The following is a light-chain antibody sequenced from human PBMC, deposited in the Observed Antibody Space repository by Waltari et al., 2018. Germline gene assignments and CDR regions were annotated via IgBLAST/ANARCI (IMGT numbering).Light chain of an antibody. CDR2: EGS. CDR3: CSYAGHTTYVV. Sequence: QSALTQPASVSGSPGQSITISCTGTSSDVGSSNLVPWYQKYPGKAPKLMIYEGSKRPSGVSNRFSGSKSGNTASLTISGVQAEDEADYYCCSYAGHTTYVVFGGGTKLTVL. J-gene: IGLJ2*01. CDR1: SSDVGSSNL. V-gene: IGLV2-23*01.